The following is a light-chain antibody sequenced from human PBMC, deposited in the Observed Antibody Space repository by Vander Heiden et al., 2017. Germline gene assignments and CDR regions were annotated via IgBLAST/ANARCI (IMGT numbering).Light chain of an antibody. CDR1: SPNIRAGYD. V-gene: IGLV1-40*01. Sequence: QSVLTQPPSVSGAPGQRVTISCPGSSPNIRAGYDVHWYQQIPGTAPKLLIYGNSNRPSGVPDRFSGSKSGTSASLAITGLQAEDEADYYCQSYDSSLSGSVFGGGTQLTVL. J-gene: IGLJ7*01. CDR3: QSYDSSLSGSV. CDR2: GNS.